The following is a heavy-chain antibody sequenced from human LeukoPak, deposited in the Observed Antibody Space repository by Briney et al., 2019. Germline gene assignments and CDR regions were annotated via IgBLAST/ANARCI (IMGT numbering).Heavy chain of an antibody. CDR1: GGTFSSYA. CDR2: IIPILGIA. Sequence: ASVKVSCKASGGTFSSYAISWVRQAPGQGLEWMGRIIPILGIANYAQKFQGRVTITADKSTSTAYMELSSLRSEDTAVYYCARGAPDFWNVYYMDVWGKGTTVSVSS. CDR3: ARGAPDFWNVYYMDV. V-gene: IGHV1-69*04. D-gene: IGHD3-3*01. J-gene: IGHJ6*03.